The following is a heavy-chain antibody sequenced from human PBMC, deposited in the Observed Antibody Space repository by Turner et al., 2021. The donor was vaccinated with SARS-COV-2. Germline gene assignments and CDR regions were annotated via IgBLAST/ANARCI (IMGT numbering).Heavy chain of an antibody. CDR1: GGTFSSYA. V-gene: IGHV1-69*01. CDR2: IIPIFGTA. CDR3: ARASGVDYLDSSGQRFDP. Sequence: QVQLVQSGAEVKRLGSAVKVSCKASGGTFSSYAISWVRQAPGQGLEWMVGIIPIFGTANYAQKFQGRVTISADVSTRTAYMKLSILILKYTAVYNYARASGVDYLDSSGQRFDPWGQGTLVTVSS. J-gene: IGHJ5*02. D-gene: IGHD3-22*01.